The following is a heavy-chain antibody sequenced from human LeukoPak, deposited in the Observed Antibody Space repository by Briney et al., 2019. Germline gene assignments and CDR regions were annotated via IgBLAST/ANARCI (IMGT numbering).Heavy chain of an antibody. D-gene: IGHD5-12*01. V-gene: IGHV4-59*01. J-gene: IGHJ2*01. CDR3: AGGGYDLYWYFDL. CDR1: GGSISSYY. CDR2: ISYSGSS. Sequence: SETLSLTCTVSGGSISSYYWNWIRQAPGKGLEWIGHISYSGSSTYNPSLKTRVTISLDTSKNQFSLKLSSVTAADTAVYYCAGGGYDLYWYFDLWGCGTLVSVSS.